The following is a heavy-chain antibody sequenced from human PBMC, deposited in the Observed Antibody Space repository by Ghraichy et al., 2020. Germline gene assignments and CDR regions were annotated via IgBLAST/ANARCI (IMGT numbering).Heavy chain of an antibody. CDR1: GYTFTSYD. D-gene: IGHD2-15*01. V-gene: IGHV1-8*01. J-gene: IGHJ6*02. CDR2: MNPNSGNT. Sequence: ASVKVSCKASGYTFTSYDINWVRQATGQGLEWMGWMNPNSGNTGYAQKFQGRVTMTRNTSISTAYMELSSLRSEDTAVYYCARNYCSGGSCYFFSSYYGIDVWGQGTTVTVSS. CDR3: ARNYCSGGSCYFFSSYYGIDV.